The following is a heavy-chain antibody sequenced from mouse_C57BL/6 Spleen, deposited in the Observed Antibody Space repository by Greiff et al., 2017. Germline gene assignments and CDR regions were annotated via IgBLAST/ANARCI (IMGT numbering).Heavy chain of an antibody. D-gene: IGHD2-2*01. V-gene: IGHV5-17*01. Sequence: EVHLVESGAGLVKPGASLKLSCAASGFTFSDYGMHWVRQAPEKGLEWVGYISSGGSTIYYADTLKGRFTISRDNAKNTLFLQMTRLRSEDTAMYYCATNMVFDYWGQGTTLTVSS. CDR3: ATNMVFDY. CDR1: GFTFSDYG. CDR2: ISSGGSTI. J-gene: IGHJ2*01.